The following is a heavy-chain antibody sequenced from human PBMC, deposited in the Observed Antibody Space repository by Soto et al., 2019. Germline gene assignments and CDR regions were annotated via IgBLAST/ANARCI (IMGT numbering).Heavy chain of an antibody. CDR2: VDPSDSSA. CDR3: ARRSDERGGWFDP. J-gene: IGHJ5*02. Sequence: PGESLKISCRASGYIFTNYWITWVRQMPGQGLERMGTVDPSDSSAVYSPSFQGHVTISVDEAINTVYLHWGSLKASDTAIYYCARRSDERGGWFDPWGQGTLVTVSS. V-gene: IGHV5-10-1*01. CDR1: GYIFTNYW. D-gene: IGHD3-10*01.